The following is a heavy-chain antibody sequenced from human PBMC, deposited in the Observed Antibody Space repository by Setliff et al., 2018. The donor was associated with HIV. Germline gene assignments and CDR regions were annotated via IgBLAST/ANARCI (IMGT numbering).Heavy chain of an antibody. CDR1: GDTFTNYG. J-gene: IGHJ6*03. CDR3: ASSPGTTRYYYYMDV. D-gene: IGHD1-7*01. V-gene: IGHV1-18*01. Sequence: RASVKVSCKASGDTFTNYGISWVRQAPGQGLEWMGWISAYNGNTEYGQKLQGRVTMTTDTSTSTAYMELRSLRSDDTAVYYCASSPGTTRYYYYMDVWGKGTTVTVSS. CDR2: ISAYNGNT.